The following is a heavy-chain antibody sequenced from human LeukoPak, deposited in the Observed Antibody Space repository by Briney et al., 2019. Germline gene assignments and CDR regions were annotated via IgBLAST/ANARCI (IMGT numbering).Heavy chain of an antibody. CDR3: ARDLCYCSSTSCCSGRFDP. CDR1: GGTFSSYA. Sequence: SVKVSCKASGGTFSSYAISWVRQAPGQGLEWMGGIIPIFGTANYAQKFQGRVTITADESTSTAYMELSSLRSEDTAVYYCARDLCYCSSTSCCSGRFDPWGQGTLVTVSS. V-gene: IGHV1-69*01. CDR2: IIPIFGTA. J-gene: IGHJ5*02. D-gene: IGHD2-2*01.